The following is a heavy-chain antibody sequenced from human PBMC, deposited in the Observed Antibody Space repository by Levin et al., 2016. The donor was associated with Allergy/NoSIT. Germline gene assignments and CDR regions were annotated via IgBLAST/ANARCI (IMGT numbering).Heavy chain of an antibody. CDR2: INPSGGST. CDR1: GYTFTSYY. D-gene: IGHD1-26*01. J-gene: IGHJ6*02. CDR3: ARGQGQIVGSTRLFYYYGMDV. V-gene: IGHV1-46*03. Sequence: ASVKVSCKASGYTFTSYYMHWVRQAPGQGLDWMGIINPSGGSTSYAQKFQGRVTMTRDTSTSTVYMELSSLRSEDTAVYYCARGQGQIVGSTRLFYYYGMDVWGQGTTVTVSS.